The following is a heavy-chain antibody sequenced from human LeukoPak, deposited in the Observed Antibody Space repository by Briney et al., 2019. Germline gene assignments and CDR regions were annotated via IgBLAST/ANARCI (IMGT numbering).Heavy chain of an antibody. J-gene: IGHJ5*02. CDR1: GYTFTGYY. Sequence: GASVKVSCKASGYTFTGYYMHWVRQAPGQGLEWMGWINPNSGSTNYAQKFQGRVTMTRDTSISTAYMELSRLRSDDTAVYYCARTRGYSYGYLSGIDRHWFDPWGQGTLVTVSS. CDR2: INPNSGST. V-gene: IGHV1-2*02. CDR3: ARTRGYSYGYLSGIDRHWFDP. D-gene: IGHD5-18*01.